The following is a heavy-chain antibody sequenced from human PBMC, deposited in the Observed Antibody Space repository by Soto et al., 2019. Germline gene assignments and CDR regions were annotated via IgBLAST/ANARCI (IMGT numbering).Heavy chain of an antibody. Sequence: PGGSLRLSCAASGFTFSSYEMNWVRQAPGKGLEWVSYISSSSSYIYYADSVKGRFTISRDNAKNSLYLQMNSLRAEDTAVYYCARGDYDFWSGYRGFDPWGQGTLVTVSS. CDR1: GFTFSSYE. D-gene: IGHD3-3*01. CDR3: ARGDYDFWSGYRGFDP. CDR2: ISSSSSYI. V-gene: IGHV3-21*05. J-gene: IGHJ5*02.